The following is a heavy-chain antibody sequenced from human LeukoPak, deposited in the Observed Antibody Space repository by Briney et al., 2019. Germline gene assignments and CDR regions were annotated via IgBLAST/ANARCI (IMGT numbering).Heavy chain of an antibody. CDR2: ISGSGGST. CDR3: ASKPYSSGWCLDY. D-gene: IGHD6-19*01. Sequence: GGSLRLSCAASGFTFSSYAMSWVRQAPGKGLEWVSAISGSGGSTYYADSVKGRFTISRDNSKNTLYLQMNSLRAQDTAVYYCASKPYSSGWCLDYWGQGTLVTVSS. V-gene: IGHV3-23*01. J-gene: IGHJ4*02. CDR1: GFTFSSYA.